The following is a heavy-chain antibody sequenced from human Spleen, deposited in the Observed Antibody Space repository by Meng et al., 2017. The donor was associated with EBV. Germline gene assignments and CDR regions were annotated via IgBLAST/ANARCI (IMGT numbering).Heavy chain of an antibody. J-gene: IGHJ4*02. V-gene: IGHV3-33*01. CDR2: IWYDGSNK. Sequence: VQLVESGVGRVQPGRSLGFSCAASRFTFSSYGRHWVSQAPGKGLEWVAVIWYDGSNKYYGDPVKGRFTISRDDSKNTLNLQMNSLRAEDTAVYYCTRNHGYVAYWGQGALVTVSS. D-gene: IGHD5-24*01. CDR1: RFTFSSYG. CDR3: TRNHGYVAY.